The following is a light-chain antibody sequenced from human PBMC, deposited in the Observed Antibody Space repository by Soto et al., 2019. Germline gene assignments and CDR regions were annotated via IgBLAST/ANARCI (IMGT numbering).Light chain of an antibody. CDR1: QSVSSY. CDR3: QQRSNWPTWT. J-gene: IGKJ1*01. V-gene: IGKV3-11*01. CDR2: DAS. Sequence: IVLPQSPSALSLSPGERATLSCRASQSVSSYLAWYQQKPGQAPSLLIYDASNRATGIPARFSGSGSGTDFTLTISSLEPEDFAVYYCQQRSNWPTWTFGQGTKV.